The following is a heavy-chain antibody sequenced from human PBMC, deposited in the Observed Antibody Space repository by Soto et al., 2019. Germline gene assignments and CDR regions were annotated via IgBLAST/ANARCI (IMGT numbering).Heavy chain of an antibody. Sequence: EVQLVESGGGLVKPGGSLRLSCVASEFTLSSSTMNWVRQAPGKGLEWVSSISSTSTYIYYAVSVKGRFTISSDNVNKSLVLQMNSLRVEDTAVYCWATFPPEWGSGGSYWGQGSLVSVSS. V-gene: IGHV3-21*01. CDR3: ATFPPEWGSGGSY. CDR2: ISSTSTYI. D-gene: IGHD2-15*01. CDR1: EFTLSSST. J-gene: IGHJ1*01.